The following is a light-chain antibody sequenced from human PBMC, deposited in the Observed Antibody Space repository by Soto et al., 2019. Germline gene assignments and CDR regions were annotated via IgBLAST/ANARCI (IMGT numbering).Light chain of an antibody. Sequence: ILLTQSPGTLALSLWEKATLSLMSSESVTDNQLAWYQRRPGQAPRLLIYAISTRAAGVPSRFSGSGSGTDFTLTISSLQPEDFATYYCQQSYSSPITFGQGTRLEIK. CDR3: QQSYSSPIT. CDR2: AIS. CDR1: ESVTDNQ. J-gene: IGKJ5*01. V-gene: IGKV3-20*01.